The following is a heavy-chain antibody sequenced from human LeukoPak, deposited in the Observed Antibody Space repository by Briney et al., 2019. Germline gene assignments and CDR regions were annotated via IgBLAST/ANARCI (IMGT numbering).Heavy chain of an antibody. V-gene: IGHV3-48*04. Sequence: GGSLRLSCAASGFTFNSYSMNWVRQAPGKGLEWVSFISSSSYTIHYADSVKGRFTISRDNAKNSVYLQMNSLRAEDTAVYYCARDSPLSFDIWGQGTMVTVSS. J-gene: IGHJ3*02. CDR2: ISSSSYTI. CDR1: GFTFNSYS. CDR3: ARDSPLSFDI.